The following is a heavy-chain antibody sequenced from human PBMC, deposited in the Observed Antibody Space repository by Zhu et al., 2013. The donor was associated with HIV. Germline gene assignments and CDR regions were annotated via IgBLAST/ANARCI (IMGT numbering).Heavy chain of an antibody. CDR1: GYIFIDYY. V-gene: IGHV1-2*07. Sequence: QVQLVQSGAEMKSPGASVRISYRASGYIFIDYYLHWVRQAPGQGPESMGWINPRNGDTKYAPNFQGRLTLTRDTSISTIYMVLNSLTSEDTAVYYCARDHTISYAYDVWGQGTRVSVSS. CDR2: INPRNGDT. CDR3: ARDHTISYAYDV. J-gene: IGHJ3*01.